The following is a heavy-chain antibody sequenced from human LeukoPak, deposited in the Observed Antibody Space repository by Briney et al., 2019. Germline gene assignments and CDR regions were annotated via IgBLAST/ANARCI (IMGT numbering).Heavy chain of an antibody. D-gene: IGHD3-9*01. V-gene: IGHV3-23*01. CDR2: ISGSGGTT. Sequence: GGSLRLSCAASRFTFSNYSMSWVRQAPGKGLEWVSDISGSGGTTYYADSVKGRFTISRDNSKNTLYLQLNSLRAEDTAVYYCAKGAGNFDWSYHDYWGQGTLVTVSS. CDR3: AKGAGNFDWSYHDY. CDR1: RFTFSNYS. J-gene: IGHJ4*02.